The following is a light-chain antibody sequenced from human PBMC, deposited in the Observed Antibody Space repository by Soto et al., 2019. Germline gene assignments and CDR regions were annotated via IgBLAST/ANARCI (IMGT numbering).Light chain of an antibody. CDR1: KLGDKY. V-gene: IGLV3-1*01. J-gene: IGLJ2*01. CDR3: QAWDSPLEV. CDR2: QDS. Sequence: SYELTQPPSVSVSPGQTASITCSGDKLGDKYACWYQQKPGQSPVLVIYQDSKRPSGIPERFSGSNSGNTATLTISGTQAMDEADYYCQAWDSPLEVFGGGTKLTVL.